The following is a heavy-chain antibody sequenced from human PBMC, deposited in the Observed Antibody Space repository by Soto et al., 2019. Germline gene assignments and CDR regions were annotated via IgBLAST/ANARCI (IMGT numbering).Heavy chain of an antibody. J-gene: IGHJ4*02. Sequence: QVQLVESGGGVVQPGRSLRLSCAASGFFFSSYGLFWVRQAPGKGLESVTFISHDGSNKKYADSVKGRFTISRDNSKNTRYLQMNNLRPEDSAMYYCARAGIWWDIFRPFDQWGQGTLVTVSS. CDR3: ARAGIWWDIFRPFDQ. D-gene: IGHD5-12*01. CDR1: GFFFSSYG. V-gene: IGHV3-30-3*01. CDR2: ISHDGSNK.